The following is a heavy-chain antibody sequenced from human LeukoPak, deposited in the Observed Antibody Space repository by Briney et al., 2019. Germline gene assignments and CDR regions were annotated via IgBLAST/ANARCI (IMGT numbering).Heavy chain of an antibody. J-gene: IGHJ4*02. Sequence: GGSLRLSCAASGFTFSSYAMSWVRQAPGKGLEWVSAISGSGGSTYYADSVKGWFTISRDNSKNTLYLQMNSLRAEDTAVYYCAKDLGPMTMVRGRPYYFDYWGQGTLVTVSS. D-gene: IGHD3-10*01. V-gene: IGHV3-23*01. CDR3: AKDLGPMTMVRGRPYYFDY. CDR2: ISGSGGST. CDR1: GFTFSSYA.